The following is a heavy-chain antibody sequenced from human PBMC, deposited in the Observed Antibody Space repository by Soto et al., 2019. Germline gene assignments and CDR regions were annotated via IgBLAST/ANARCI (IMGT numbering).Heavy chain of an antibody. CDR2: INHSGST. D-gene: IGHD2-15*01. V-gene: IGHV4-34*01. J-gene: IGHJ4*02. CDR1: GGSFSGYY. Sequence: SETLSLTCAVYGGSFSGYYWSWIRQPPGKGLEWIGEINHSGSTNYNPSLKSRVTISVDTSKNQFSLKLSSVTAADTAVYYCASLLRYCSGGSCYYNFDYWGQGTLVTVSS. CDR3: ASLLRYCSGGSCYYNFDY.